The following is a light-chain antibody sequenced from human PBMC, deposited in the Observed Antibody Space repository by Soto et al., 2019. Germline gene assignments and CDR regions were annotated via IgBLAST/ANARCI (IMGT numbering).Light chain of an antibody. J-gene: IGLJ1*01. V-gene: IGLV1-40*01. CDR1: SSNIGAGYD. Sequence: QSALTQPPSVSGAPGQRVTISCTGSSSNIGAGYDVHWYQQLPGTAPKLLMYENTNRPIGVPDRFSGSKSGTSASLAITGLQAEDEADYYCQSYDNSLNIYVFGPGTKVTVL. CDR3: QSYDNSLNIYV. CDR2: ENT.